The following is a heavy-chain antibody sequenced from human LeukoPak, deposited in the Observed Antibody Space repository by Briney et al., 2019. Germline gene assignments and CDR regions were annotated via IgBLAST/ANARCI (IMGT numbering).Heavy chain of an antibody. Sequence: GESLKISCAASGFTFSSYGMHWVRQAPGKGLEWVAFIRYDGSNKYYADSVKGRFTISRDNSKNTLYLQMNSLRAEDTAVYYCAKGGRSSSWGSYYYYYMDVWGKGTTVTVSS. D-gene: IGHD6-13*01. CDR2: IRYDGSNK. V-gene: IGHV3-30*02. CDR3: AKGGRSSSWGSYYYYYMDV. J-gene: IGHJ6*03. CDR1: GFTFSSYG.